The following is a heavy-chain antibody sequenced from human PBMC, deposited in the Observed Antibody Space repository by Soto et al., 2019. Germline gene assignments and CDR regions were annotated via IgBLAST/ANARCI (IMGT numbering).Heavy chain of an antibody. Sequence: EVQLVESGGGLVQPGGSLRLSCAASGLSFNIYWMHWVRQVPGKGLVWLARINREGSHTIYVDSGKGRFTISRDNAKNRVVLEMASLGDEATGVYYCAGGVAGLDVWGQGTTVTVSS. CDR3: AGGVAGLDV. CDR2: INREGSHT. CDR1: GLSFNIYW. V-gene: IGHV3-74*01. J-gene: IGHJ6*02. D-gene: IGHD2-15*01.